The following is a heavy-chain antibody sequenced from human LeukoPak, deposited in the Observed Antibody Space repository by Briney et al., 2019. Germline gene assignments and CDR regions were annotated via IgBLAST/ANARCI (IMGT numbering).Heavy chain of an antibody. CDR2: IYYSGST. Sequence: PSETLSLTCTVSGGSISSYYWSWIRQPPGKGLEWIGYIYYSGSTNYNPSLKSRVTISVDTSKNQFSLKLSSVTAADTAVYYCERGDYGDYVFGYWGQGTLVTVSS. D-gene: IGHD4-17*01. V-gene: IGHV4-59*01. J-gene: IGHJ4*02. CDR1: GGSISSYY. CDR3: ERGDYGDYVFGY.